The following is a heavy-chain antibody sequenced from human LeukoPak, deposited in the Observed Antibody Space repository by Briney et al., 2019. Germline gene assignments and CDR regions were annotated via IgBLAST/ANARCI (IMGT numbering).Heavy chain of an antibody. Sequence: GGSLRLSCTASGFTLGDYAMSWVRQAPGKGLEWVGFIRSKAYGGTTEYAASVKGRFTISRDDSKSIAYLQMNSLKTEDTAVYYCTRDPESNMVATLDYWGQGTLVTVSS. CDR1: GFTLGDYA. D-gene: IGHD5-12*01. CDR3: TRDPESNMVATLDY. CDR2: IRSKAYGGTT. J-gene: IGHJ4*02. V-gene: IGHV3-49*04.